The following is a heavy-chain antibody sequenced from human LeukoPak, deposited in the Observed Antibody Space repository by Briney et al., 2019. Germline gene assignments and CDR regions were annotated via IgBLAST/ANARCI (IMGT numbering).Heavy chain of an antibody. V-gene: IGHV3-53*01. D-gene: IGHD3-3*01. CDR1: GFTVSNNY. J-gene: IGHJ4*02. CDR3: AKSRRFWSGSFDY. CDR2: IYSGGGT. Sequence: GGSLRLSCAASGFTVSNNYMSWVRQAPGKGLEWVSVIYSGGGTYYADSVKGRFTISRDNSKNTLYLQMSSLSAEDTAVYYCAKSRRFWSGSFDYWGQGTLVTVSS.